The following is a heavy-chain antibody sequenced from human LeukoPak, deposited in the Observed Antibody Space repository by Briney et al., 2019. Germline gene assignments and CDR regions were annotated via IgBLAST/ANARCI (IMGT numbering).Heavy chain of an antibody. J-gene: IGHJ3*02. CDR3: ARDMALVAGAFDI. V-gene: IGHV3-20*04. Sequence: PGGSLRLSCAASGFTFDNYGMNWVRQAPGKGLEWVSAINWNGVSTNYADSVKGRFTISRDNAKNSLYLQMGSLRAEDTALYYCARDMALVAGAFDIWGQGTMVTVSS. CDR1: GFTFDNYG. D-gene: IGHD2-15*01. CDR2: INWNGVST.